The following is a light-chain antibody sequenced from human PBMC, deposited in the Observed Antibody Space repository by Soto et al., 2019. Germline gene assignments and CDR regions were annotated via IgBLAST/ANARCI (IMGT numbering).Light chain of an antibody. Sequence: QSALTQPASVSGPPGQSITISCTGTSNDIGGHNHVSWYQQHPGNSPKLIIYEVTERPSGVSNRFSASKSGTTASLTISGLQAEDEADYYCCSYAGIITWVCGGGTKLTVL. CDR1: SNDIGGHNH. CDR3: CSYAGIITWV. J-gene: IGLJ3*02. CDR2: EVT. V-gene: IGLV2-23*02.